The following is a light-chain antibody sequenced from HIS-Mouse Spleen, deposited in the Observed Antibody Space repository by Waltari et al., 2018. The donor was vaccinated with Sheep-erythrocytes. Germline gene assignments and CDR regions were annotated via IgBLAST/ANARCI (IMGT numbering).Light chain of an antibody. CDR3: CSYAGSSTPWV. CDR1: STAVGSYNL. V-gene: IGLV2-23*01. CDR2: EGS. J-gene: IGLJ3*02. Sequence: QSALTQPASVSGSPGQSITLPCPGTSTAVGSYNLVSWYQQHPGKAPKLMIYEGSKRPSGVSNRFSGSKSGNTASLTISGLQAEDEADYYCCSYAGSSTPWVFGGGTKLTVL.